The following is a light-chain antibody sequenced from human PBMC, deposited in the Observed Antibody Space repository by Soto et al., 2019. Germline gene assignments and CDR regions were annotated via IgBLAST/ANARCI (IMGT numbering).Light chain of an antibody. CDR1: QTVTTN. CDR2: GAS. J-gene: IGKJ1*01. Sequence: EIVMTQSPATLSVSPGERATLSCTASQTVTTNLAWYQHKPGQAPRLLIYGASTRATGIPARFSGSGSGTEFTLTINSLQAEDFAVYYCQQYRSWPPRTFGQGTKVEIE. CDR3: QQYRSWPPRT. V-gene: IGKV3-15*01.